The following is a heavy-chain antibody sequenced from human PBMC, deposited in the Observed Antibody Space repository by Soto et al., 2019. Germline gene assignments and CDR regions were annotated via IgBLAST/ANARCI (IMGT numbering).Heavy chain of an antibody. V-gene: IGHV2-5*01. Sequence: QITLKESGPTLVKPTQTLTLTCTSSGFSLSTTGEGVGWFRQPPGKALEWLAVIYWNDDKSYSPSLKSRLTISKDTSKKQVVLTMMNMAPVDTGTYYCAQVDDVAALFAYLGQGTLVTVSS. J-gene: IGHJ4*02. D-gene: IGHD6-6*01. CDR2: IYWNDDK. CDR3: AQVDDVAALFAY. CDR1: GFSLSTTGEG.